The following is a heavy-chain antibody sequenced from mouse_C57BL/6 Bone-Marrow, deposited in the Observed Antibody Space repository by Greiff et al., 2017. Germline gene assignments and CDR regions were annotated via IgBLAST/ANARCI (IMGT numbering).Heavy chain of an antibody. D-gene: IGHD2-5*01. J-gene: IGHJ3*01. CDR3: TRSSYSNAWFAY. V-gene: IGHV1-15*01. CDR2: IDPETGGT. Sequence: QVQLQQSGAELVRPGASVTLSCKASGYTFTDYEMHWVKQTPVPGLEWIGAIDPETGGTAYNQKFKGKAILTADKSSSTAYMELRSLTSEDSAVYYCTRSSYSNAWFAYWGQGTLVTVSA. CDR1: GYTFTDYE.